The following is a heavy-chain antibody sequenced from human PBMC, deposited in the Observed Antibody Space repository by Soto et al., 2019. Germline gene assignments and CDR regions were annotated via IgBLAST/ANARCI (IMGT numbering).Heavy chain of an antibody. CDR2: IWYDGSNK. CDR3: ARGRDSPYYYYGMDV. V-gene: IGHV3-33*01. CDR1: GFTFSSYG. Sequence: QVQLVESGGGVVQPGRSLRLSCAASGFTFSSYGMHWVRQAPGKGLEWVAVIWYDGSNKYYADSVKGRFTISRDNSKNTMYLQINSLRAEDTAVYYCARGRDSPYYYYGMDVWGQGTTVTVSS. J-gene: IGHJ6*02.